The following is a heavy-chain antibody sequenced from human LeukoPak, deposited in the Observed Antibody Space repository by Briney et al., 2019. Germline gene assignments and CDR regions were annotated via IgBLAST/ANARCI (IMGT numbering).Heavy chain of an antibody. J-gene: IGHJ4*02. Sequence: GGSLRLSCAASGFTFSGYNMNWVRQAPGKGLEWVSYISSSTSPIYYADSVEGRFTISRDNTKNSLNLQMNNLRAEDTGLYYCARDQPSVGWGFDSWGRGALVIVSS. V-gene: IGHV3-48*04. CDR2: ISSSTSPI. CDR3: ARDQPSVGWGFDS. CDR1: GFTFSGYN. D-gene: IGHD2-15*01.